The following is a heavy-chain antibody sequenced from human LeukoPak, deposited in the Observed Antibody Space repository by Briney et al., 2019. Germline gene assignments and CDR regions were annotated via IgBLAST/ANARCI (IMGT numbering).Heavy chain of an antibody. Sequence: GGSLRLSCAASGFTVSTNYMSWVRQAPGKGLEWVSVIYSGGSTHYADSVKGRFTISRDNSTDTLYLQMNNLRAEDTAVYFCARDLRDSRGSYGSDYWGQGTLVTVSS. CDR2: IYSGGST. D-gene: IGHD1-26*01. CDR1: GFTVSTNY. J-gene: IGHJ4*02. V-gene: IGHV3-53*01. CDR3: ARDLRDSRGSYGSDY.